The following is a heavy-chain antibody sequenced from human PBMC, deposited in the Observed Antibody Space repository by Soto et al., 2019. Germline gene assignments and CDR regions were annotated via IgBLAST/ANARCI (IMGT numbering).Heavy chain of an antibody. CDR3: ARDRGYYDSSGYFDY. CDR2: ISSSDNII. CDR1: GFIFSDYY. J-gene: IGHJ4*02. D-gene: IGHD3-22*01. Sequence: GSLRLSCAASGFIFSDYYMSWIRQAPGKGLEWISYISSSDNIIYYADSVKGRFTISRDNAKNSLYLQMNSLRAEDTAVYYCARDRGYYDSSGYFDYWGQGTLVTVSS. V-gene: IGHV3-11*01.